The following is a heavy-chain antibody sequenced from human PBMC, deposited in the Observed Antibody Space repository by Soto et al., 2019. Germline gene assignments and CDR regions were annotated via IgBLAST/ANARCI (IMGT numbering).Heavy chain of an antibody. D-gene: IGHD2-21*01. CDR2: IYASGST. Sequence: SETLSLTCSVAAESLSTYYWRLIRQPAGKGLEWIGRIYASGSTNYNPSLKGRVSMSVDTSKKQFSLRMISVTAADTAMYYCARSAIPRGGWFRPWGQGVLVTSPQ. CDR1: AESLSTYY. CDR3: ARSAIPRGGWFRP. J-gene: IGHJ5*02. V-gene: IGHV4-4*07.